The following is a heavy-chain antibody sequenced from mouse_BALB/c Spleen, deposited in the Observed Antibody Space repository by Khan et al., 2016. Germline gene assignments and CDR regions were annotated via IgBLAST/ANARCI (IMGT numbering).Heavy chain of an antibody. CDR1: GFTFNTYA. CDR3: VRHNTTAWFAY. D-gene: IGHD1-1*01. V-gene: IGHV10-1*02. Sequence: EVQLVESGGGLVQPKGSLKLSCAASGFTFNTYAMNWVRQAPGKGLEWVARIRSKSNNYATYYADSVKDRFTISRDDSQSMLYLQMNNLKTGDTAMYYCVRHNTTAWFAYWGQGTLVTVSA. J-gene: IGHJ3*01. CDR2: IRSKSNNYAT.